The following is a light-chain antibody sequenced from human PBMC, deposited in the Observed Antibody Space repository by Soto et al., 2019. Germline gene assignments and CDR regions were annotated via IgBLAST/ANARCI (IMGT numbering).Light chain of an antibody. Sequence: QSVLTQPASVSGSPGQSITISCTGTSSDVGRYNLVSWYQQHPGKAPQLMIYEVSKRPSGVSNRFSGSKSGNTASLTISGLQAEDEADYYCCSYAGSSSLVFGGGTKLTVL. V-gene: IGLV2-23*02. J-gene: IGLJ3*02. CDR1: SSDVGRYNL. CDR2: EVS. CDR3: CSYAGSSSLV.